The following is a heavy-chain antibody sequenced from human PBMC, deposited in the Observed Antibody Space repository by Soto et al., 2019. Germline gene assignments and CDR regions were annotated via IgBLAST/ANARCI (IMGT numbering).Heavy chain of an antibody. CDR1: GFTFSDYY. CDR3: ARDFHDFWSGYYTGYYYMDV. Sequence: QVQLVESGGGLVKPGGSLRLSCAASGFTFSDYYMSWIRQAPGKGLEWVSYISSSGSTIYYADSVKGRFTISRDNAKNSLYLQMNSLRAEDTAVYYCARDFHDFWSGYYTGYYYMDVWGKGTTVTVSS. D-gene: IGHD3-3*01. V-gene: IGHV3-11*01. CDR2: ISSSGSTI. J-gene: IGHJ6*03.